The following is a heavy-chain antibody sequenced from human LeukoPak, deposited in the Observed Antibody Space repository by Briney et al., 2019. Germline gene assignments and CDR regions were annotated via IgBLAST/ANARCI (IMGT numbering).Heavy chain of an antibody. CDR3: ARVVYSSDYYRFDY. J-gene: IGHJ4*02. V-gene: IGHV4-59*12. CDR1: GGSISSYY. CDR2: IYYSGST. Sequence: SETLSLTCTVSGGSISSYYWSWIRQPPGKGLEWIGYIYYSGSTNYNPSLKSRVTISVDTSKNQFSLKLSSVTAADTAVYYCARVVYSSDYYRFDYWGQGTLVTVSS. D-gene: IGHD3-22*01.